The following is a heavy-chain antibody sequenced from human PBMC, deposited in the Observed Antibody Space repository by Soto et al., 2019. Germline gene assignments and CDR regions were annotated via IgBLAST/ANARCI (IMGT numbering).Heavy chain of an antibody. D-gene: IGHD6-19*01. J-gene: IGHJ4*02. CDR1: GFTFDDYS. V-gene: IGHV3-49*03. CDR2: IRGKAYGATT. CDR3: IRGATGSGWYAYFDY. Sequence: GGSLRLSCTTSGFTFDDYSMSWFRQAPGKGLEWVGFIRGKAYGATTEYAASVKGRFTISIDDSKVIAYLQMSSLKTEDTAVYYCIRGATGSGWYAYFDYWGQGTLVTVSS.